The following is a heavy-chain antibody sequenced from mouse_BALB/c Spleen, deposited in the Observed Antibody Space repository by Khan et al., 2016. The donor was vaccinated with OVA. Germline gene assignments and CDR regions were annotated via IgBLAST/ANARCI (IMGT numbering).Heavy chain of an antibody. CDR3: GYSYEGYLRGLFAY. D-gene: IGHD2-3*01. CDR1: GFTFSSYY. V-gene: IGHV5-6*01. Sequence: EVQLEESGGGLVKPGGSLKLSCAASGFTFSSYYMYWVRQTPDKRLEWVASISSGGSYTYYPDSVKGRFTISRDNAKNNLYLQMSDLKSEDTAMYYGGYSYEGYLRGLFAYWGQGTLITVSA. J-gene: IGHJ3*01. CDR2: ISSGGSYT.